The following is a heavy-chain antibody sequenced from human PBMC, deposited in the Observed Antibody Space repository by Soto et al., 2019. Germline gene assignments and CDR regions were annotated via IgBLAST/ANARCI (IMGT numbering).Heavy chain of an antibody. CDR3: ARVGMGSSGYYYYYGMDV. J-gene: IGHJ6*02. Sequence: QVQLVQSGAEVKKPGASVKVSCKASGYTFTSYGISWVRQAPGQGLEWMGWISAYNGNTNYAQKLQGRVTMTTDTSTSTAYMELRSLRSDDTAVYYCARVGMGSSGYYYYYGMDVWGQGTTVTVSS. CDR1: GYTFTSYG. CDR2: ISAYNGNT. D-gene: IGHD6-6*01. V-gene: IGHV1-18*04.